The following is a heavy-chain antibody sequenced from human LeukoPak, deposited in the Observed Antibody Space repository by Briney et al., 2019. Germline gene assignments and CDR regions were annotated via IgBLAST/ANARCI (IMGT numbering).Heavy chain of an antibody. CDR3: ARDRSGYDHLDY. D-gene: IGHD5-12*01. CDR1: GGSISSGDYY. V-gene: IGHV4-30-4*01. Sequence: SETLSLTCTVSGGSISSGDYYWSWIRQPPGKGLEWIGYIYNSGITYYNPSLKSRVTISGDTYKNQFSLKLSSVTAADTAVYYCARDRSGYDHLDYWGQGTLVTVSS. CDR2: IYNSGIT. J-gene: IGHJ4*02.